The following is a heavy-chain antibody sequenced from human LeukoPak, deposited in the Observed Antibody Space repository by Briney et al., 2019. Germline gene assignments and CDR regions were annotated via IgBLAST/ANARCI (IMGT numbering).Heavy chain of an antibody. V-gene: IGHV3-66*01. Sequence: GGSLRLSCAASGFAFSSNYMSWVRQAPGKGLEWVSVIYSGGSTYYADSVKGRFIISRDNSKNTLYLQMNSLRAEDTAVYYCARGIGGNPDWYFDLWGRGTLVTVSS. CDR1: GFAFSSNY. CDR2: IYSGGST. CDR3: ARGIGGNPDWYFDL. D-gene: IGHD4-23*01. J-gene: IGHJ2*01.